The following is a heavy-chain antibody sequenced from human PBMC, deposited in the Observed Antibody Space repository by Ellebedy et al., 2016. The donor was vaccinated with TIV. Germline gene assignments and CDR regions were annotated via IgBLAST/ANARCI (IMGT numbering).Heavy chain of an antibody. CDR2: IYYSGST. V-gene: IGHV4-34*01. J-gene: IGHJ3*02. CDR1: GGSFSGYY. Sequence: MPSETLSLTCAVYGGSFSGYYWSWIRQPPGKGLEWIGSIYYSGSTYYNPSLKSRVTISVDTSKNQFSLKLSSVTAADTAVYYCARHEIDIRYFDLLDAFDIWGQGTMVTVSS. CDR3: ARHEIDIRYFDLLDAFDI. D-gene: IGHD3-9*01.